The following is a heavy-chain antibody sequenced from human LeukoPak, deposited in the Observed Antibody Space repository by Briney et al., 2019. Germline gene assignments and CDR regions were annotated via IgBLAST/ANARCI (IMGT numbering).Heavy chain of an antibody. CDR2: IYTNGST. D-gene: IGHD6-13*01. V-gene: IGHV4-61*02. CDR3: ARARLVGIAGSFDP. J-gene: IGHJ5*02. Sequence: SETLSLTCTVSGGSISSGSYYWSWIRQPAGKGLEWIGRIYTNGSTNYNPSLKSRVTISVDTSKNQFSLKLSSVTAADTAVYFCARARLVGIAGSFDPWGQGTLVTVSS. CDR1: GGSISSGSYY.